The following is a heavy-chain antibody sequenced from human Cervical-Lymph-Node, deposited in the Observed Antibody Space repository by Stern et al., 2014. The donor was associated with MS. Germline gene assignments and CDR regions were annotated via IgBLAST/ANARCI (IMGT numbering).Heavy chain of an antibody. J-gene: IGHJ6*02. CDR2: IKSKPYGEIQ. V-gene: IGHV3-15*01. CDR1: GFTFTDAW. CDR3: TTSYVPTAGQRNYDSDMDV. Sequence: EVQLVESGGGLVKPGESLRLSCAASGFTFTDAWMSWVRQAPGKGLEWVGRIKSKPYGEIQDFAAPVTGRFSISREDSKNMVYLQMNSLRTEDTAVYYCTTSYVPTAGQRNYDSDMDVWGQGTTVTVSS. D-gene: IGHD2-2*01.